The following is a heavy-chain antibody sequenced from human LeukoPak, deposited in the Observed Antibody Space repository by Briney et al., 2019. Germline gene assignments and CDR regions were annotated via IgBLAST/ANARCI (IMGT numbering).Heavy chain of an antibody. J-gene: IGHJ2*01. D-gene: IGHD5-12*01. CDR1: GGSICSYY. Sequence: SETLSLTCTVSGGSICSYYWSWIRQPPGKGLEWIGYIYYSGSTNYNPSLKSRVTISVDTSKNQFSLKLSSVTAADTAVYYCAGANIVATLGWYFDLWGRGTLVTVSS. V-gene: IGHV4-59*01. CDR2: IYYSGST. CDR3: AGANIVATLGWYFDL.